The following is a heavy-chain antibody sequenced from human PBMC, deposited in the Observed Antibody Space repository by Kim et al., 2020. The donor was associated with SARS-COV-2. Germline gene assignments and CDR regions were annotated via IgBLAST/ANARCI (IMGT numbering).Heavy chain of an antibody. CDR2: ITSGGSIM. CDR3: ARLQGSGDTDYDTNIYFEN. CDR1: GFTFSDDY. D-gene: IGHD5-12*01. J-gene: IGHJ4*02. V-gene: IGHV3-11*04. Sequence: GGSLRLSCAASGFTFSDDYMSWIRQAPGKGLEWISYITSGGSIMYYADSVKGRFTISRDNAKNSLYLQMNSLRAEDTAVYYCARLQGSGDTDYDTNIYFENWGQGSLVTISS.